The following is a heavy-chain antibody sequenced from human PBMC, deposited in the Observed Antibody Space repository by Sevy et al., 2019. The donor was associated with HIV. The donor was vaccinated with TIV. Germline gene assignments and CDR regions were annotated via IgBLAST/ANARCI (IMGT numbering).Heavy chain of an antibody. CDR1: GFTFSSYA. CDR2: ISGSGGST. Sequence: GGSLRLSCAASGFTFSSYAMSWVRQAPGKGLEWVSAISGSGGSTYYADSVKGRFTISRDNSKNTLYLQMNSLRAEDTAVYYCAKVGSGKIVVVPAASFDIWGQWTMVTVSS. CDR3: AKVGSGKIVVVPAASFDI. D-gene: IGHD2-2*01. V-gene: IGHV3-23*01. J-gene: IGHJ3*02.